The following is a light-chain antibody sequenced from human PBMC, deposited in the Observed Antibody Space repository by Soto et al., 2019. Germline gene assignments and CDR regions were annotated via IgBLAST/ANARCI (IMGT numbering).Light chain of an antibody. V-gene: IGKV3-15*01. Sequence: EIVLTQAPGTLSLSPGEGATLSCRASQSVSSSFLAWYQQKPGQAPRLLIYGASTRATGIPARFSGSGSGTEFTLTISSLQSEDFAVYYCQQYNNWPRTFGQGPRLEIK. CDR2: GAS. J-gene: IGKJ5*01. CDR1: QSVSSSF. CDR3: QQYNNWPRT.